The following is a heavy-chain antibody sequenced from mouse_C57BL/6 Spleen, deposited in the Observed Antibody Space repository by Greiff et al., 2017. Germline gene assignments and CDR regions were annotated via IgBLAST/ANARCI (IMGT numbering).Heavy chain of an antibody. CDR3: AREGLGGFAY. CDR1: GYSITSGYY. Sequence: EVKLQESGPGLVKPSQSLSLTCSVTGYSITSGYYWNWIRQFPGNKLEWMGYISYDGSNNYNPSLKNRISITRGTSKNQFFLKLNSVTTEDTATYYCAREGLGGFAYWGQGTLVTVSA. CDR2: ISYDGSN. V-gene: IGHV3-6*01. D-gene: IGHD3-3*01. J-gene: IGHJ3*01.